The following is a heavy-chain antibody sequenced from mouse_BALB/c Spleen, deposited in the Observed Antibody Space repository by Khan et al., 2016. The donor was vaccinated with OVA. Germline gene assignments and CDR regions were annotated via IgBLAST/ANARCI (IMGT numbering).Heavy chain of an antibody. V-gene: IGHV1S41*01. Sequence: DLVKPGASVKLSCKASGYTFTSYWINWIKQRPGQGLEWVGHLGPGSGNTYYNEIFKGKATLTVDTSSSTAYLQLSSLSSEDSAVYVCARSNYYGSSLYAMDYWGQGTSVTVSS. CDR3: ARSNYYGSSLYAMDY. CDR2: LGPGSGNT. D-gene: IGHD1-1*01. CDR1: GYTFTSYW. J-gene: IGHJ4*01.